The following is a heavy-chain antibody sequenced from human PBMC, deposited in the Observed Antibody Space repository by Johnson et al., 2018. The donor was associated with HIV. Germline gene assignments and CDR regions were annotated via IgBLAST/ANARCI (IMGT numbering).Heavy chain of an antibody. CDR3: AKEASWNWDLRGAFDI. Sequence: QVQLVESGGGVVQPGRSLRLSCAASGFTFSSYAMHWVRQAPGKGLEWVAVISYDGSNKYYADSVKGRFTISRDNSKNTLYLQMNSLRAEDTAVYYCAKEASWNWDLRGAFDIWGQGTTVTVSS. J-gene: IGHJ3*02. V-gene: IGHV3-30*04. D-gene: IGHD1-7*01. CDR2: ISYDGSNK. CDR1: GFTFSSYA.